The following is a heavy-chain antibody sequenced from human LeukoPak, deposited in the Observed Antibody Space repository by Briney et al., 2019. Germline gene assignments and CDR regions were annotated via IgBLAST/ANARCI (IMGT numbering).Heavy chain of an antibody. CDR2: IKHDGSDK. V-gene: IGHV3-7*01. CDR3: ARGRY. Sequence: PGGSLRLSCAASGFTFSGYWMSWVRQTPGKGLEWVANIKHDGSDKYYVDSVKGRFTISRDNAKNSLYLQMNNLRAEDTAVYYCARGRYWGQGTLVTVSS. J-gene: IGHJ4*02. CDR1: GFTFSGYW.